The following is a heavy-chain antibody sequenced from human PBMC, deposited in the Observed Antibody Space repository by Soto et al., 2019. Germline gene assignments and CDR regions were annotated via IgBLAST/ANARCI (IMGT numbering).Heavy chain of an antibody. CDR1: GYTFTSYG. J-gene: IGHJ5*02. D-gene: IGHD6-19*01. Sequence: ASVKVSCKASGYTFTSYGISWVRQAPGQGLEWMGWISAYNGNTNYAQKLQGRVTMTTDTSTSTAYMELRSLRSDDTAVYYCARVSGIAVAGTFPVYLDPWGQGTLVTVSS. CDR3: ARVSGIAVAGTFPVYLDP. CDR2: ISAYNGNT. V-gene: IGHV1-18*01.